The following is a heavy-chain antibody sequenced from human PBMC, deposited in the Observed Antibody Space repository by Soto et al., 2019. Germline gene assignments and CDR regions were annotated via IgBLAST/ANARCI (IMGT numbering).Heavy chain of an antibody. J-gene: IGHJ5*02. CDR3: AHIPNYYQYDWFDP. V-gene: IGHV2-5*02. Sequence: QITLKESGPTLVKPTQTLTLTCTFSGFSLTTRGVGVGWIRQPPGKALKCLALIYWDDDKRYSPSLQSRLSITKDPSKNQVVLTMTNVDPVDTATYYCAHIPNYYQYDWFDPWGQGTLVSVSS. CDR2: IYWDDDK. CDR1: GFSLTTRGVG. D-gene: IGHD3-16*01.